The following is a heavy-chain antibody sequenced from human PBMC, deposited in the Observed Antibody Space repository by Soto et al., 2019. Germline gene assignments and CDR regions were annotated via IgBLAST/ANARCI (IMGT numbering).Heavy chain of an antibody. V-gene: IGHV4-39*01. D-gene: IGHD4-4*01. J-gene: IGHJ1*01. Sequence: SETLSLTCTVSGGSISSSSYYWGWIRQPPGKGLEWIGSIYYSGSTYYNPSLKSRVTISVDTSKNQFSLKLSSVTAADTAVYYCASPPQYEYFQHWGQGTLVTVSS. CDR1: GGSISSSSYY. CDR2: IYYSGST. CDR3: ASPPQYEYFQH.